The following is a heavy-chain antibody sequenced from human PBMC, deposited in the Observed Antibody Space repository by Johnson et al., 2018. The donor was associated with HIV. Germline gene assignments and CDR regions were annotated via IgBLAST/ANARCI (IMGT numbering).Heavy chain of an antibody. CDR2: ISGSGSTI. Sequence: VQLVESGGGLVQPGRSLRLSCAASGFTFDDYAMHWVRQAPGKGLEWVSAISGSGSTIYYADSVKGRFTISRDNAKNSLYLQMNSLRAEDTAVYYCVSGRSYYLGGAFDIWGQGTMVTVST. V-gene: IGHV3-9*01. CDR3: VSGRSYYLGGAFDI. D-gene: IGHD1-26*01. J-gene: IGHJ3*02. CDR1: GFTFDDYA.